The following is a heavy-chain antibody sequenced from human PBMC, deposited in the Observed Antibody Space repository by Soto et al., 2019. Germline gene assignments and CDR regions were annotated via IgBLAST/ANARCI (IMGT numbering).Heavy chain of an antibody. V-gene: IGHV4-59*08. Sequence: SETLSLTCTVSDGSISPNYWSWIRQPPGKGLEWIGYIYYAGTTTYNPSLQSRVSISVDTSKNEVSLKLTSVTAADTAVYFCARLGAYYQAMDSWGQGTLVT. J-gene: IGHJ1*01. CDR2: IYYAGTT. D-gene: IGHD3-22*01. CDR1: DGSISPNY. CDR3: ARLGAYYQAMDS.